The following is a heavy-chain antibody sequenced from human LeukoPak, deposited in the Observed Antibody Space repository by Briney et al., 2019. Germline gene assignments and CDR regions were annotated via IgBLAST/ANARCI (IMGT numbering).Heavy chain of an antibody. Sequence: EGSLRLSCAASGFTFSSYAMHWVRQAPGKGLEWAAVISYDGSNKYYADSVKGRFTISRDNSKNTLYLQMNSLRAEDTAVYYCAKEEPIVVPLRAFDIWGQGTMVTVSS. CDR3: AKEEPIVVPLRAFDI. V-gene: IGHV3-30-3*01. J-gene: IGHJ3*02. D-gene: IGHD2-2*01. CDR1: GFTFSSYA. CDR2: ISYDGSNK.